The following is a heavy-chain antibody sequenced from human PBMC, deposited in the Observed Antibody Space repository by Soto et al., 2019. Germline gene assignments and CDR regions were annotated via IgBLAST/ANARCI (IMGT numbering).Heavy chain of an antibody. V-gene: IGHV4-61*01. CDR2: VHFSGGT. D-gene: IGHD5-12*01. J-gene: IGHJ6*02. CDR1: GGSVSGGSYQ. Sequence: QVQLQESGPGLAKPSETLSLTCSVSGGSVSGGSYQWTWIRQAPGKGLEWIGYVHFSGGTNYNPSLVSRVTISIDTSRDQFSLKLTSLTAADTAVYFCARDNMATFDYHYYGMDVWGQGRTVTVSS. CDR3: ARDNMATFDYHYYGMDV.